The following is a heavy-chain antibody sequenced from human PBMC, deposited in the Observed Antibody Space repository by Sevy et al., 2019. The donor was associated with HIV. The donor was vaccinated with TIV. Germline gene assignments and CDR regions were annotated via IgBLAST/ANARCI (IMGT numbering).Heavy chain of an antibody. J-gene: IGHJ5*02. CDR3: AGENAWGRCYS. CDR1: GGSITSLY. D-gene: IGHD2-2*01. CDR2: IYYNGHI. Sequence: SETLSLTCTVSGGSITSLYWNWIRQPPGKGLEWVANIYYNGHINYNPSLKSRVTFSLDKSKNQVSLRLSSVTAADTAMYYCAGENAWGRCYSWGQGTLVTVSS. V-gene: IGHV4-59*11.